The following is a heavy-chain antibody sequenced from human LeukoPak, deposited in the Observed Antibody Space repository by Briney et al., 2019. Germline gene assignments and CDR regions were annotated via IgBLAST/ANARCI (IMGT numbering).Heavy chain of an antibody. J-gene: IGHJ6*02. CDR3: ARVSPSGVWDV. Sequence: PSETLSLTCTVSGGSISDINYYWTWIRQPAGKGLEWIGRIYTTGSSNYNPSLKSRVTISVDTSNNQFSLKLSSVTAADTAVYYCARVSPSGVWDVWGQGTTVTVSS. CDR1: GGSISDINYY. V-gene: IGHV4-61*02. CDR2: IYTTGSS. D-gene: IGHD3-10*01.